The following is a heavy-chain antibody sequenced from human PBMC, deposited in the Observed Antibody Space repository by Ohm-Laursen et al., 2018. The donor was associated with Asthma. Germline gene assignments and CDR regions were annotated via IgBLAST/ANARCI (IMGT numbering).Heavy chain of an antibody. CDR2: ISTASSFI. V-gene: IGHV3-21*01. J-gene: IGHJ1*01. Sequence: GSLRLSCAASGYTFSRYSIHWVRQIPGKGLEWVASISTASSFIYYADSVRGRFTTSRDNAGNSVYLQMNNLRAEDTALYYCARIGPKWELPGREYSLHHWGQGTQVTVSP. CDR1: GYTFSRYS. D-gene: IGHD1-26*01. CDR3: ARIGPKWELPGREYSLHH.